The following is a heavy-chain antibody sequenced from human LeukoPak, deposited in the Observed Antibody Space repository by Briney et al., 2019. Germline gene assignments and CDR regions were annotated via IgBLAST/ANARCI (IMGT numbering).Heavy chain of an antibody. D-gene: IGHD2-21*02. CDR2: ISSTSGST. V-gene: IGHV3-23*01. CDR1: GFTFSSSA. CDR3: AKGVASCGGDCYSSN. J-gene: IGHJ4*02. Sequence: GGSLRLSCAASGFTFSSSAMSWVRQAPGKGLEWVSAISSTSGSTYHADSVKGRFTTSRDNSKNTLYLQMNSLGAEDTAVYYCAKGVASCGGDCYSSNWGQGTRVTVSS.